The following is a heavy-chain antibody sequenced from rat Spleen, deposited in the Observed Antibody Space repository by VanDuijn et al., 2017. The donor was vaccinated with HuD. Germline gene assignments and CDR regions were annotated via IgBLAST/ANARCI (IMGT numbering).Heavy chain of an antibody. Sequence: EVQLVESGGGLVQPGRSLKLSCAASGFTFSNYYMAWVRQAPTKGLEWVASSSNGGDNSYYRESVKGRFTISRDNSKSTLYLQMDSLRAEDTASYYCARHGIYNNYGWFAYWGQGTLVTVSS. D-gene: IGHD1-10*01. CDR3: ARHGIYNNYGWFAY. J-gene: IGHJ3*01. V-gene: IGHV5-25*01. CDR2: SSNGGDNS. CDR1: GFTFSNYY.